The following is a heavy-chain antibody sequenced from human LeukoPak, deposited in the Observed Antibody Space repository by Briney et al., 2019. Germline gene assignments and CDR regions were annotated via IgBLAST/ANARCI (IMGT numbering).Heavy chain of an antibody. CDR2: IFTSGST. V-gene: IGHV4-4*07. CDR3: ARGASEVSDTYIDV. J-gene: IGHJ4*02. Sequence: SETLSLTCTVSGGSISGYYWSWIRQPAGKGLEWIGRIFTSGSTSYNPSLKSRVTMSLDKSDNEFSLKVRSVTAADTAVYYCARGASEVSDTYIDVWGQGTLVILSS. D-gene: IGHD3-9*01. CDR1: GGSISGYY.